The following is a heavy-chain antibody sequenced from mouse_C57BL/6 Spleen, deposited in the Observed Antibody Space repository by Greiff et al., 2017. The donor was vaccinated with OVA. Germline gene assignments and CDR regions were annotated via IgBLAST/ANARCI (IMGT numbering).Heavy chain of an antibody. CDR3: ARSGDGYYFDD. CDR2: IYPGDGDT. Sequence: QVQLQQSGPELVKPGASVKISCKASGYAFSSSWMNWVKQRPGKGLEWIGRIYPGDGDTNYNGKFKGKATLTADKSSSTAYMQLSSLTSEDSAVYFCARSGDGYYFDDWGQGTTLTVSS. J-gene: IGHJ2*01. V-gene: IGHV1-82*01. D-gene: IGHD2-3*01. CDR1: GYAFSSSW.